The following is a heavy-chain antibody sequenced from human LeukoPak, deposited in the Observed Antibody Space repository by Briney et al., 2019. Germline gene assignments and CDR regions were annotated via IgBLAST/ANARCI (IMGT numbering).Heavy chain of an antibody. CDR1: GFTFSTKY. CDR3: AKEGYYDSSGYYYFDY. CDR2: IYSGGST. J-gene: IGHJ4*02. Sequence: GGSLRLSCAASGFTFSTKYMSWVRQAPGKGLEWVSVIYSGGSTYYADSVKGRFTISRDNSKNTLYLQMNSLRAEDTAVYYCAKEGYYDSSGYYYFDYWGQGTLVTVSS. V-gene: IGHV3-53*01. D-gene: IGHD3-22*01.